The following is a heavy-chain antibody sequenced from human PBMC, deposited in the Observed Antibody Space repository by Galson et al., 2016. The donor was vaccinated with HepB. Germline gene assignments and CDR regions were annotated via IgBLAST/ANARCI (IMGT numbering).Heavy chain of an antibody. CDR3: ARDPDTTGPLDI. J-gene: IGHJ3*02. V-gene: IGHV3-11*05. CDR1: GFSLSAYY. CDR2: ISYSGSDM. D-gene: IGHD1-1*01. Sequence: SLRLSCAAPGFSLSAYYMTWIRRTPGKGLEWVSYISYSGSDMNYIDSVKGRFTISRDNAKNSLYLQMNSLRAEDTGIYYCARDPDTTGPLDIWGQGTVAIVSS.